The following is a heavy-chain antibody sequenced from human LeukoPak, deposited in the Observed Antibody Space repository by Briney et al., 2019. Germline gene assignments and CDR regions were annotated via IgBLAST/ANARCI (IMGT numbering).Heavy chain of an antibody. CDR3: ARGLNWFDP. Sequence: GGSLRLSCAASGFTFNDYYMTWVRQAPGKGLEWVSIIYSGGNTNFADSVKGRFTISRDNSKNTLFLQMNSLRAEDTAVYYCARGLNWFDPWGRGTLVTVSS. V-gene: IGHV3-66*01. CDR2: IYSGGNT. CDR1: GFTFNDYY. J-gene: IGHJ5*02.